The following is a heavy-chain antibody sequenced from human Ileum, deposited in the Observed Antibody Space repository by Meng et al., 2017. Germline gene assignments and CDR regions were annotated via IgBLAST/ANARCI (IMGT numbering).Heavy chain of an antibody. CDR1: GGSFSGYY. D-gene: IGHD3-16*01. Sequence: QVLLQQWGAGLLQPSETLSLTCAVYGGSFSGYYWSWIRQPPGKGLEWIGEINHSGSTNYNPSLKSRVTISVDTSKNQFSLKLSSVTAADTAVYYCARGGGRYGPDFDYWGQGTLVTVSS. V-gene: IGHV4-34*01. J-gene: IGHJ4*02. CDR2: INHSGST. CDR3: ARGGGRYGPDFDY.